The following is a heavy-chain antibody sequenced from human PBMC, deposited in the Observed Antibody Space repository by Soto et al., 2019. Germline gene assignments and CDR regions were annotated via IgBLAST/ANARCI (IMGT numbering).Heavy chain of an antibody. CDR1: GASVRTGY. D-gene: IGHD3-22*01. Sequence: QMQLQESGPGLLKPSETLSLTCTVSGASVRTGYWSWIRQPPGKALEWIGFMYFGGSFNYNPSLTSRVTISVETSKNQFSMEVTSVTAADTAVYYCARSYYDTTGFAVDPWGQGTLVIISS. CDR3: ARSYYDTTGFAVDP. CDR2: MYFGGSF. J-gene: IGHJ5*02. V-gene: IGHV4-59*02.